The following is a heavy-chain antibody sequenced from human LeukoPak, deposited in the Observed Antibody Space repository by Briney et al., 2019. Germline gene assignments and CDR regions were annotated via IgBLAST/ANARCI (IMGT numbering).Heavy chain of an antibody. D-gene: IGHD2-2*01. J-gene: IGHJ4*02. CDR3: ARGHTIRAFDY. CDR2: INPNSGVT. V-gene: IGHV1-2*02. CDR1: GYTFIGYY. Sequence: ASVKVSCKASGYTFIGYYIHWVRQAPGQGLEWMGWINPNSGVTNYAQKFQGRVSMTRDTSTSTTYMELTRLQSDGTAVYFCARGHTIRAFDYWGQGTLVTVSS.